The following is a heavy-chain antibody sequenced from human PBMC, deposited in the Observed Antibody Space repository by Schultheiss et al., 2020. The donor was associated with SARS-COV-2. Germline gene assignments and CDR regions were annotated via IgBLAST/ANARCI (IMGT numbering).Heavy chain of an antibody. CDR2: IRGKALGGTT. CDR1: GFTFGDYA. V-gene: IGHV3-49*04. CDR3: TIQQWLDLWYFDL. Sequence: GGSLRLSCTSSGFTFGDYAMSWVRQAPGKGLEWVGFIRGKALGGTTEYAASVKGRFTISRDDSKNTLYLQMNSLKTEDTAVYYCTIQQWLDLWYFDLWGRGTLVTV. J-gene: IGHJ2*01. D-gene: IGHD6-19*01.